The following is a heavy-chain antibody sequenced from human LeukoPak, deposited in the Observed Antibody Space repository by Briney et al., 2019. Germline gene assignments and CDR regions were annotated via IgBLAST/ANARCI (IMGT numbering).Heavy chain of an antibody. CDR3: ANDRGYCSGGSCYYLDF. J-gene: IGHJ4*02. D-gene: IGHD2-15*01. CDR2: ISYDGSNK. CDR1: GFTFSAYA. V-gene: IGHV3-30*18. Sequence: PGGSLRLSCEASGFTFSAYAMTWVRQAPGKGLEWVAVISYDGSNKHYADSVKGRFTVSRDNSKNTLYLQMDSLRAEDTAVYYCANDRGYCSGGSCYYLDFWGQGTLVTVSS.